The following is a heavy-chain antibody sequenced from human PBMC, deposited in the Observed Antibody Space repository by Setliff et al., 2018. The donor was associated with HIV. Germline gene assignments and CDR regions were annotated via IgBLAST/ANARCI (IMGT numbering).Heavy chain of an antibody. CDR2: ISGGAGST. V-gene: IGHV3-23*01. CDR1: GFTFSTYA. J-gene: IGHJ4*02. Sequence: PGGSLRLSCAASGFTFSTYAMNWVRQAPGKGLEWASDISGGAGSTHYADSVKGRFTISRDNSKNTLYLQMNSLRAEDTAVYYCAKAGPPAHNSLDYWGQGTLVTVSS. CDR3: AKAGPPAHNSLDY. D-gene: IGHD1-1*01.